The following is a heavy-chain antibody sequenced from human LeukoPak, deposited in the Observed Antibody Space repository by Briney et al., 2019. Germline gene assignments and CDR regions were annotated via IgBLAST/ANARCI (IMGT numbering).Heavy chain of an antibody. D-gene: IGHD5-18*01. CDR1: GFTFSTYW. V-gene: IGHV3-74*01. CDR2: IESDGASI. CDR3: ARGYFHGSIDY. Sequence: GGSLRLSCAASGFTFSTYWLHWVRQAPGKGLVWVSRIESDGASITYADSVKGRFTISRDNAKNTLYLQMNSLRAEDTAVYYCARGYFHGSIDYWGQGTLVTVSS. J-gene: IGHJ4*02.